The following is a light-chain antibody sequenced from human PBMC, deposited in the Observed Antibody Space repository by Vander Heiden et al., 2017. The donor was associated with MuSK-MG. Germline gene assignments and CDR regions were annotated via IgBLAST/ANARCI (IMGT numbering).Light chain of an antibody. CDR3: QLIAGNPLST. Sequence: DIQMTQSPSSLSASVEERVTLTCRASQSIATYLSWYQQKPGKAPKLLIYAASTLQRGVPPRFSGSGFGTDFALTISGRQPEDFASYYCQLIAGNPLSTFGQGTKLEI. J-gene: IGKJ2*01. CDR2: AAS. V-gene: IGKV1-39*01. CDR1: QSIATY.